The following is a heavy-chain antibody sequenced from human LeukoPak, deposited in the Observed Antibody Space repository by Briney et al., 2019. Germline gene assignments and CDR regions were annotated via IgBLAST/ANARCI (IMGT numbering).Heavy chain of an antibody. CDR1: GGSISSYY. CDR3: ARDPGYNVNVHDVNAFDI. CDR2: IYTSGCT. Sequence: SETLSLTCTVSGGSISSYYWSWIRQPAGKGLEWIGRIYTSGCTNYNPSIKSQVTMSVDTSKNQFSLKLRSVNAADTGLYYCARDPGYNVNVHDVNAFDIWGQGTMDTVSS. V-gene: IGHV4-4*07. J-gene: IGHJ3*02. D-gene: IGHD5-24*01.